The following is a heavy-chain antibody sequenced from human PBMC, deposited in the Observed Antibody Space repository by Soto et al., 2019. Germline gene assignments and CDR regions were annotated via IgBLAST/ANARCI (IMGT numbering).Heavy chain of an antibody. V-gene: IGHV4-39*01. CDR3: LGGYSYGYGYYYYGMDV. CDR1: GGSISSSSYY. CDR2: IYYSGST. J-gene: IGHJ6*02. Sequence: PSETLSLTCTVSGGSISSSSYYWGWIRQPPGKGLEWIGSIYYSGSTYYNPSLKSRVTISVDTSKNQFSLKLSSVTAADTAVYYALGGYSYGYGYYYYGMDVWGQGTTVTVSS. D-gene: IGHD5-18*01.